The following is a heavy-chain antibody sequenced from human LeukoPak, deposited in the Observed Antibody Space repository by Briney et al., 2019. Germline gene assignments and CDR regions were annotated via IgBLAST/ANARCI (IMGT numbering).Heavy chain of an antibody. CDR1: GGSISSYY. CDR2: IYYSGST. CDR3: ARDAQYYDILTDVSTDAFDI. V-gene: IGHV4-59*01. Sequence: SETLSLTCTVSGGSISSYYWSWIRQPPGKGLEWIGYIYYSGSTNYNPSLKSRVTISVDTSKNQFSLKLSSVTAADTAVYYCARDAQYYDILTDVSTDAFDIWGQGTMVTVSS. D-gene: IGHD3-9*01. J-gene: IGHJ3*02.